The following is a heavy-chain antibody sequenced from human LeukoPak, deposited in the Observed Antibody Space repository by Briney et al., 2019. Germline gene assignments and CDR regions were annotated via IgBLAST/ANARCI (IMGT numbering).Heavy chain of an antibody. CDR3: ARYYSYYYGSGSYYRNAFDI. J-gene: IGHJ3*02. CDR2: IYYSGST. Sequence: PSETLSLTCTVSGGSLRSSSYYWGWIRQPPGKGLEWIGCIYYSGSTYYNPSLKSRVTISVDTSKNQFSLKLSSVTAADTAVYYCARYYSYYYGSGSYYRNAFDIWGQGTMVTVSS. CDR1: GGSLRSSSYY. D-gene: IGHD3-10*01. V-gene: IGHV4-39*01.